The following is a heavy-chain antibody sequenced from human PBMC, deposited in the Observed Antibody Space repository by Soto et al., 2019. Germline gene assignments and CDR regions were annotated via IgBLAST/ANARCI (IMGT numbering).Heavy chain of an antibody. D-gene: IGHD6-19*01. CDR2: ISYDGSKK. V-gene: IGHV3-30*03. CDR3: AEVLFPQWLVQYYYYGMDV. J-gene: IGHJ6*02. CDR1: GFTFSSYG. Sequence: GGSLRLSCAASGFTFSSYGMHWVRQAPGKGLEWVAVISYDGSKKYYADSVKGRFTISRDNSKNTQYLQLNSLRAEDTAVHYSAEVLFPQWLVQYYYYGMDVWGQGTTVTVSS.